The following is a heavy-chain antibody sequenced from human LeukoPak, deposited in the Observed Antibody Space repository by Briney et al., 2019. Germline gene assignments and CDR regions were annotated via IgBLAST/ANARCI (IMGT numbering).Heavy chain of an antibody. CDR1: GDSVSTNSAA. CDR2: TYYRSKWYN. CDR3: VREYSSTFDY. V-gene: IGHV6-1*01. Sequence: SQTLSLTCAISGDSVSTNSAAWNWIRQSPWRGLEWLGRTYYRSKWYNAYAVSVKSRITINPDTSKNQLSLHQNSVTPGDTAVYYCVREYSSTFDYWGQGTLVTVSS. D-gene: IGHD6-13*01. J-gene: IGHJ4*02.